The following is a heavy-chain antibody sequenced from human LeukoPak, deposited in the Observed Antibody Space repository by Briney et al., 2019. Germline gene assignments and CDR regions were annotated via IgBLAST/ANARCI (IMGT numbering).Heavy chain of an antibody. CDR3: AKDAGSNYYGMDV. D-gene: IGHD4-11*01. CDR1: GLSFSRYG. CDR2: ISYDGSNK. Sequence: GGSLRLSCAASGLSFSRYGMHWVRQAPGKGLEWVAVISYDGSNKNYVDSVKGRFTISRDNSKNTLYLQMNSLRAEDTAVCYCAKDAGSNYYGMDVWGQGTTVTVSS. V-gene: IGHV3-30*18. J-gene: IGHJ6*02.